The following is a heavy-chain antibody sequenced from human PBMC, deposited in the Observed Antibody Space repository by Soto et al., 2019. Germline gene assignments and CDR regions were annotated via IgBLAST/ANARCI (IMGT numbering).Heavy chain of an antibody. CDR3: ARGGTMIRHFDY. CDR2: IYYSGST. J-gene: IGHJ4*02. CDR1: GGTISSGDYY. V-gene: IGHV4-30-4*01. D-gene: IGHD3-22*01. Sequence: PSETLSLTCTVSGGTISSGDYYWSWIRQPPGKGLEWIGYIYYSGSTYYNPSLKSRVTISVDTSKNQFSLKLSSVTAADTAVYYCARGGTMIRHFDYWGQGTLVTVSS.